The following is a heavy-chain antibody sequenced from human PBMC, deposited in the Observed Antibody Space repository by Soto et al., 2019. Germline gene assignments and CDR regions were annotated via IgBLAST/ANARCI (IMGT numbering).Heavy chain of an antibody. CDR1: GFSLSSRAVG. CDR3: AHGSGWLFDH. CDR2: IYWDDDN. J-gene: IGHJ4*02. D-gene: IGHD3-22*01. V-gene: IGHV2-5*02. Sequence: SGPTLVNPTQTLTLNCTFSGFSLSSRAVGVGWIRQPPGKALEWLALIYWDDDNHYSPSLRSRLTVTKDTSRNQVVLTMTNMDPVDTATYYCAHGSGWLFDHWGQGVLVTVSS.